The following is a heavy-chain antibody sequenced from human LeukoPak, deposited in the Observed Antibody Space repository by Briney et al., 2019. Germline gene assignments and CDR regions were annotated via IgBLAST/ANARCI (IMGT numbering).Heavy chain of an antibody. Sequence: GRSLRLSCAASGFTFSSYGMHWVRQAPGKGLEWVSSISSSTTYMRYADSVKGRFTISRDNAKKSLFLQMNSLRGEDTAVYYCARSSAATGTDYWGQGTLVTVSS. CDR1: GFTFSSYG. CDR2: ISSSTTYM. D-gene: IGHD6-13*01. J-gene: IGHJ4*02. V-gene: IGHV3-21*01. CDR3: ARSSAATGTDY.